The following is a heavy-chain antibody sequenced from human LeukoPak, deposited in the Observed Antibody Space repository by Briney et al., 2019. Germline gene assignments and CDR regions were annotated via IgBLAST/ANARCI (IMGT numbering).Heavy chain of an antibody. Sequence: SVKVSCKASGGTFSSYAISWVRQAPGQGLEWMGGIIPIFGTANYAQKFQGRVTITADESTSTAYMELSSLRSEDTAVYYCARDASPLSSSVGFRYFDLWGRGTLVTVSS. V-gene: IGHV1-69*13. D-gene: IGHD6-13*01. CDR1: GGTFSSYA. J-gene: IGHJ2*01. CDR2: IIPIFGTA. CDR3: ARDASPLSSSVGFRYFDL.